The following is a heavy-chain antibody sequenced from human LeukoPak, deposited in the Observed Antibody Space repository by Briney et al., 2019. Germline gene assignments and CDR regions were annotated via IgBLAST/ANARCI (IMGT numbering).Heavy chain of an antibody. Sequence: GGSLRLSCAASGFTFSSYAMNWVRQAPGKGQEWVSAISGSGVSTNYADSVKGRFTISRDNSKNTLYLQMNSLRAEDTAVYCCAKEIYDSSGYYYDYWGQGTLVTVSS. CDR1: GFTFSSYA. D-gene: IGHD3-22*01. CDR3: AKEIYDSSGYYYDY. CDR2: ISGSGVST. J-gene: IGHJ4*02. V-gene: IGHV3-23*01.